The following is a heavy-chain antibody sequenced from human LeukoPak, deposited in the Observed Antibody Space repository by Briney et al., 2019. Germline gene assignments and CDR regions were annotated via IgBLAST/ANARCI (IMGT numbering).Heavy chain of an antibody. CDR2: IYPGDSDT. Sequence: GESLKISCKGSGYSFTSYWIGWVRQMPGKGPEWMGIIYPGDSDTRYSPSFEGQVTISADKSISTAYLQWSSLKASDTAVYFCARRREATGWADIFDYWGQGTLVTVSS. CDR3: ARRREATGWADIFDY. J-gene: IGHJ4*02. CDR1: GYSFTSYW. V-gene: IGHV5-51*01. D-gene: IGHD1-1*01.